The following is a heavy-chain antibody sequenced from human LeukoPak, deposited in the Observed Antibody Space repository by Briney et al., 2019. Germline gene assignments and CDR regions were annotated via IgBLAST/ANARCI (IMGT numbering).Heavy chain of an antibody. CDR2: ISYDGSNK. J-gene: IGHJ4*02. D-gene: IGHD1-1*01. CDR3: ARERKYDSTFDY. CDR1: GFTFSSYG. Sequence: GGSLRLSCAASGFTFSSYGMHWVRQAPGKGLEWVAVISYDGSNKYYADSVKGRFTVSRDNAKNTLYLQMNSLGAEDTAVYYCARERKYDSTFDYWGKGTLVTVSS. V-gene: IGHV3-30*03.